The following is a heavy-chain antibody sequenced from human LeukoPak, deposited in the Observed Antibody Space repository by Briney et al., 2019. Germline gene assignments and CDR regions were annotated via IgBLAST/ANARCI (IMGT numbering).Heavy chain of an antibody. V-gene: IGHV4-59*01. D-gene: IGHD3-22*01. CDR3: ARAGVSSGYWSL. CDR1: GGSISSYY. CDR2: IYYSGST. Sequence: SETLSLTCTVSGGSISSYYWSWIRQPPGKGLEWIGYIYYSGSTNYNPSLKSRVTIYVDTSKNQFSLKLTSLTAADTAVYYCARAGVSSGYWSLWGQGTLVTVSS. J-gene: IGHJ4*02.